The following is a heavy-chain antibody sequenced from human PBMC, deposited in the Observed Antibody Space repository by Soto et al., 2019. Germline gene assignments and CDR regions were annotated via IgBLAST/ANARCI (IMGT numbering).Heavy chain of an antibody. Sequence: GASVKVSCKASGYTFTGYYMHWVRQAPGQGLEWMGWINPNSGGTNYAQKFQGRVTMTRDTSISTAYMELSSLRSDDTAVYYCARDHNRNYGFGWFDTWGQGTRVTVSS. D-gene: IGHD1-7*01. CDR1: GYTFTGYY. CDR2: INPNSGGT. CDR3: ARDHNRNYGFGWFDT. V-gene: IGHV1-2*02. J-gene: IGHJ5*02.